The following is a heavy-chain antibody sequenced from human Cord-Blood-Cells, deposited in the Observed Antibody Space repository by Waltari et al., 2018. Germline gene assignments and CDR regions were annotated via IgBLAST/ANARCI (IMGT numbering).Heavy chain of an antibody. CDR3: VKEGIAAAGAFDI. CDR1: GFTFSSYA. CDR2: ISGSGGST. J-gene: IGHJ3*02. V-gene: IGHV3-23*01. D-gene: IGHD6-13*01. Sequence: EVQLLESGGGLVQPGGSLRLSCAASGFTFSSYAMSWVRQAPGNGRGWVSAISGSGGSTYYADSVKGRFTISRDNSKNTLYLQMNSLRAEDTAVYYCVKEGIAAAGAFDIWGQGTMVTVSS.